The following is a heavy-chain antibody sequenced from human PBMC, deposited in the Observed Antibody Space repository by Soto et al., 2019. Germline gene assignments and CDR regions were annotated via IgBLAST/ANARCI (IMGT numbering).Heavy chain of an antibody. J-gene: IGHJ3*02. Sequence: EVQLLESGGGLVQPGGSLRLSCGASGFTFSSYAMSWVRQAPGKGLEWVSAISGSGGSTYYADSVKGRFTISRDNSKNTLYLQMNSLRAEDTAVYYCAKARPYYDFWSGYSVGAFDIWGQGTMVTVSS. CDR3: AKARPYYDFWSGYSVGAFDI. CDR2: ISGSGGST. D-gene: IGHD3-3*01. V-gene: IGHV3-23*01. CDR1: GFTFSSYA.